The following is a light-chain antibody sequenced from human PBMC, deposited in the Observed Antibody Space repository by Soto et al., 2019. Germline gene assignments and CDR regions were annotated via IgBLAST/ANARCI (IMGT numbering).Light chain of an antibody. CDR2: GAS. CDR1: QSVSSN. CDR3: QHYNNWPPLT. J-gene: IGKJ4*01. Sequence: EIVMTQSPATPSVSPGERATLSCRASQSVSSNLAWYQQKPGQAPRLLIYGASTRATGIPARFSGSGSGTEFTLTISSLQSEDFAVYSCQHYNNWPPLTFGGGTKVEIK. V-gene: IGKV3-15*01.